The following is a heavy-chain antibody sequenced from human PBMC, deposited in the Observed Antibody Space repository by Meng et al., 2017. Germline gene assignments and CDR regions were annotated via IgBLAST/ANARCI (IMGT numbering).Heavy chain of an antibody. J-gene: IGHJ4*02. D-gene: IGHD5-24*01. V-gene: IGHV4-59*01. CDR1: GGSISSYY. Sequence: GSLRLSCTVSGGSISSYYWSWIRQPPGKGLEWIGYIYYSGSTNYSPSLKSRVTISVDTSKNQFSLKLSSVTAADTAVYYCASGDGYNTFDYWGQGTLVTVSS. CDR3: ASGDGYNTFDY. CDR2: IYYSGST.